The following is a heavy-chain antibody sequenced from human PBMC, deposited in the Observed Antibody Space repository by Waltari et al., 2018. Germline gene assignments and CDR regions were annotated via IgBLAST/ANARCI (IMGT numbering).Heavy chain of an antibody. V-gene: IGHV4-39*01. CDR3: ATYIGASLGTAAFDV. D-gene: IGHD5-12*01. CDR2: LSYSGAT. CDR1: GVSITSDRHY. Sequence: QLQLQESGPGLVKPSETLSLTCSVSGVSITSDRHYWGWIRQPPGQGLECIATLSYSGATYSSPSLKGRVTISRDTSKNQVSLQFGSVTAADTAVYYCATYIGASLGTAAFDVWGQGTMVTVSS. J-gene: IGHJ3*01.